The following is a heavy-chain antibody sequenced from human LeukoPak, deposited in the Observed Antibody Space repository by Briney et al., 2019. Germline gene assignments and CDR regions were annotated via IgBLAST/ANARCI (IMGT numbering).Heavy chain of an antibody. V-gene: IGHV6-1*01. CDR2: TSSRSKWYN. J-gene: IGHJ2*01. CDR3: ARAGRYGYYWYFDL. CDR1: VDSVSSNRAT. Sequence: QTLSLTRAISVDSVSSNRATRNWTRQPPSRCLEWLARTSSRSKWYNDYAVSVKSRITINPDTSKNLFSLQLNSVTPEDTAVYYCARAGRYGYYWYFDLWGRGTLVTVSS. D-gene: IGHD3-16*01.